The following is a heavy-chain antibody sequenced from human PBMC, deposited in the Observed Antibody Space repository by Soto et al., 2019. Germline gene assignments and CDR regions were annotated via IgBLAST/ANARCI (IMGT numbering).Heavy chain of an antibody. Sequence: PGGSLRLSCAASGFTFSSYAMHWVRQAPGKGLEWVAVISYDGSNKYYADSVKGRFTISRDNSKNTLYLQMNSLRAEDTAVYYCARDTVTPPWEPGMDVWGQGTTVTVSS. V-gene: IGHV3-30-3*01. CDR2: ISYDGSNK. CDR3: ARDTVTPPWEPGMDV. CDR1: GFTFSSYA. J-gene: IGHJ6*02. D-gene: IGHD4-4*01.